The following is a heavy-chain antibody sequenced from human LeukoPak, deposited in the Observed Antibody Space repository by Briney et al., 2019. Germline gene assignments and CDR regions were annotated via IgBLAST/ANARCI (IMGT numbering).Heavy chain of an antibody. CDR3: ARRALIPDC. CDR1: GFTFSSDA. CDR2: HSKSDGRP. D-gene: IGHD2-21*01. V-gene: IGHV3-23*01. Sequence: GGPLRLSCAAAGFTFSSDAMSWVRQARGKGLACVSSHSKSDGRPYYAPSVEGRFTIPGENSKHPVYLHMDSLRGEDTAIYYCARRALIPDCRGQGTLVTVSS. J-gene: IGHJ4*02.